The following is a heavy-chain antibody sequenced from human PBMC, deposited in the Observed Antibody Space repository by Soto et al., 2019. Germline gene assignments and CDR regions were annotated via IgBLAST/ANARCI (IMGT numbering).Heavy chain of an antibody. J-gene: IGHJ4*02. CDR1: GYIFTSYW. CDR3: ARGYYYDSSGYPDY. V-gene: IGHV5-51*01. Sequence: PGESLKISCKGSGYIFTSYWIGWVRQMPGKGLEWMGIIYPGDSDTRYSPSFRGQVTISADKSNSTAYLQWSSLKASDTAMYYCARGYYYDSSGYPDYWGQGTLVTVSS. CDR2: IYPGDSDT. D-gene: IGHD3-22*01.